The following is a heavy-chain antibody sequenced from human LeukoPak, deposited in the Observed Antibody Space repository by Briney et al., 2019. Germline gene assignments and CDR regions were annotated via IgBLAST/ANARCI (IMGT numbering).Heavy chain of an antibody. CDR1: GYTFTNYG. J-gene: IGHJ4*02. V-gene: IGHV1-18*01. Sequence: ASVKVSCKTSGYTFTNYGISWVRQAPGQGLEWMGWISAYNGNTNYAQKLQGRVTMTTDTSTSTAYMELKSLRSDDTAAYYCARVMRHYCSSTFCHNPYYFEYWGQGTLVTVSS. CDR2: ISAYNGNT. D-gene: IGHD2-2*02. CDR3: ARVMRHYCSSTFCHNPYYFEY.